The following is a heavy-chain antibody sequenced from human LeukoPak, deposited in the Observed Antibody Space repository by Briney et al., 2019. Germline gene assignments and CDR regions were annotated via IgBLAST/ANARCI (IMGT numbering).Heavy chain of an antibody. V-gene: IGHV3-30*18. Sequence: SGGSLRLSCAASGFTFSSYGMHWVRQAPGKGLEWVAVISYDGSNKYYADSVKGRFTISRDNSKNTLYLQMNSLRAEDTAVYYCAKDRWIVGATGAFDIWGQGTMVTVSS. J-gene: IGHJ3*02. CDR1: GFTFSSYG. CDR3: AKDRWIVGATGAFDI. CDR2: ISYDGSNK. D-gene: IGHD1-26*01.